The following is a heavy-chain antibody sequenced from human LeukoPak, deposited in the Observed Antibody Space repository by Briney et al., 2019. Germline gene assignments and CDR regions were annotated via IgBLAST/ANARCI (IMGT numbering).Heavy chain of an antibody. CDR2: ISYDGSNK. J-gene: IGHJ6*03. D-gene: IGHD5-24*01. CDR1: GFTFSSYA. Sequence: PGGSLRLSCAASGFTFSSYAMHWVRQAPGKGLEWEAVISYDGSNKYYADSVKGRFTISRDNSKNTLYLQMNSLRAEDTAVYYCARGSVEMATISHYYYYYMDVWGKGTTVTVSS. CDR3: ARGSVEMATISHYYYYYMDV. V-gene: IGHV3-30*17.